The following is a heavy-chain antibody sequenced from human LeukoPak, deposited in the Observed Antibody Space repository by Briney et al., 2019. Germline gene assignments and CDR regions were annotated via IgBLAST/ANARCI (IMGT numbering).Heavy chain of an antibody. CDR3: AKDGVYSGSYYEDY. J-gene: IGHJ4*02. V-gene: IGHV3-23*01. Sequence: PGGSLRLSCAASGFTFSTYAMTWVRQAPGKGLEWVSAISGGGGDTSYADSVKGRFTISRDNSKNTVYLQMNSLRAEDTAVYYCAKDGVYSGSYYEDYWGQGTLVTVSS. CDR2: ISGGGGDT. D-gene: IGHD1-26*01. CDR1: GFTFSTYA.